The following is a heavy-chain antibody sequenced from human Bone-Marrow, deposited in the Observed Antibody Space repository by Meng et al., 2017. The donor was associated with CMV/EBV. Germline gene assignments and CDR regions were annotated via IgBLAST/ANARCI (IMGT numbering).Heavy chain of an antibody. CDR3: ARGGFGEFLSYYYGMDV. J-gene: IGHJ6*02. Sequence: SETLSLTCTVSGGSISSYYWSWIRQPPGKGLEWIGYIYYIGSTKYNPSLRSRVTILLDTSKEQFSLKLSSVTAADTAVYYCARGGFGEFLSYYYGMDVWGQGTTVTVSS. CDR2: IYYIGST. D-gene: IGHD3-10*01. CDR1: GGSISSYY. V-gene: IGHV4-59*01.